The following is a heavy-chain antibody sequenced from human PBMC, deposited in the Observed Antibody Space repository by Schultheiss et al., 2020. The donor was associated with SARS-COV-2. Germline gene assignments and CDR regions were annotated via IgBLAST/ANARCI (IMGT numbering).Heavy chain of an antibody. CDR3: ARGQTGHMPFDY. CDR2: FYYSGST. Sequence: SQTLSLTCAVYGGSFSGYYWSWIRQPPGKGLEWIGYFYYSGSTNYNPSLRSRVTLSVDTSKNQFSLSLSSVTAADTAVYYCARGQTGHMPFDYWGQGTLVTVSS. V-gene: IGHV4-34*11. J-gene: IGHJ4*02. D-gene: IGHD7-27*01. CDR1: GGSFSGYY.